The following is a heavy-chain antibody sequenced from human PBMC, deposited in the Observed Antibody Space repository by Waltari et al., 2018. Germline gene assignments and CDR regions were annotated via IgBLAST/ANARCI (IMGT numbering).Heavy chain of an antibody. D-gene: IGHD3-10*01. CDR1: GGSFSGYY. Sequence: QVQLQQWGAGLLKPSETLSLTCAVNGGSFSGYYWSWIRQPPGKGLEWIGETNHSGSTNYNPSLKSRLTISVDKSKNQFSLKLSSVTAADTAVYYCARYWVTMDYFDYWGQGTLVTVSS. J-gene: IGHJ4*02. CDR2: TNHSGST. V-gene: IGHV4-34*01. CDR3: ARYWVTMDYFDY.